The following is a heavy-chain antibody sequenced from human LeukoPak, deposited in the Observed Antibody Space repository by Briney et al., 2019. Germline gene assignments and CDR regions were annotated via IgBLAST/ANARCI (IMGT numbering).Heavy chain of an antibody. J-gene: IGHJ4*02. Sequence: SETLSLTCTVSGGSISSYYWSWIRQPPGKGLEWIGYIYYSGSTNYNPSLKSRVTISVDTSKNQFSLKLSSVTAADTAVYYCARAGRIAVAGSWGQGTLVTVSS. CDR3: ARAGRIAVAGS. D-gene: IGHD6-19*01. CDR1: GGSISSYY. V-gene: IGHV4-59*12. CDR2: IYYSGST.